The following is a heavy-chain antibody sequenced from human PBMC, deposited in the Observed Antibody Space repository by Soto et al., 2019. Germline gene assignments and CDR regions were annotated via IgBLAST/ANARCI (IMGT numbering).Heavy chain of an antibody. D-gene: IGHD5-18*01. Sequence: LSLTCAVYGVSFSGYYGRWIRQPPGKGLEWIGEINHSGSTNYNPSLKSRVTISVDTSKNQFSLKLSSVTAADTAVYYCASVVDTAMVTTDYWGQGTLVTVSS. J-gene: IGHJ4*02. CDR3: ASVVDTAMVTTDY. V-gene: IGHV4-34*01. CDR1: GVSFSGYY. CDR2: INHSGST.